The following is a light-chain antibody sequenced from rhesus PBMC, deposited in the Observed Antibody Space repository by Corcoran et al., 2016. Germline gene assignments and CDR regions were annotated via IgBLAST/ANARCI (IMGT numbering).Light chain of an antibody. V-gene: IGKV4-1*01. Sequence: DIVMTQSPDFLAVSLGERVTIDCKSNQSLLYSSNNPNYLAWYQQKPGQAPTLLISWASTRESGVPNRFSGSGSGTDFTLTISGLQAEDVAVYYCQQYYTSPYNFGQGTKVEIK. CDR1: QSLLYSSNNPNY. CDR3: QQYYTSPYN. J-gene: IGKJ2*01. CDR2: WAS.